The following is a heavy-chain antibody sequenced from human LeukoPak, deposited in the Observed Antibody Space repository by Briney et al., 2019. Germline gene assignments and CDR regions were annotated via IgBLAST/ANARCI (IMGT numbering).Heavy chain of an antibody. V-gene: IGHV4-59*01. J-gene: IGHJ4*02. CDR1: GDSSSRYY. D-gene: IGHD3-22*01. CDR3: ARVTGYMIEDYFDY. CDR2: IYYSGST. Sequence: SETLSLTCTVSGDSSSRYYWSWIRQPPGKGLEWIGFIYYSGSTNYNPSLKSRVTISVDTSKNHFSLNLRSVTAADTAVYYCARVTGYMIEDYFDYWGQGTLVTVSS.